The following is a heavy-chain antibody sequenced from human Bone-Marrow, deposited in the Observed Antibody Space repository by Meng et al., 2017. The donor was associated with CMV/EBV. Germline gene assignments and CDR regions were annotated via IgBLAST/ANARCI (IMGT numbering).Heavy chain of an antibody. V-gene: IGHV2-5*01. CDR1: FSPSTSGVG. J-gene: IGHJ5*02. D-gene: IGHD4-11*01. CDR2: IYWNDDK. Sequence: FSPSTSGVGVFCIRQPPGKALEWLALIYWNDDKRYSSSLKSRLTITKETSKSQVVLTMTDVDPVDTGTYYCAHFMTTVTTGWFDPWGQGILVTVSS. CDR3: AHFMTTVTTGWFDP.